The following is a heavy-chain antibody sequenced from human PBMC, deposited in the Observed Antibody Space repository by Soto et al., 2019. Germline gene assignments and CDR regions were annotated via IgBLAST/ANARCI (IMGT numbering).Heavy chain of an antibody. CDR3: ARDISPPGY. V-gene: IGHV1-18*01. Sequence: QVQLVQSGAEVKKPGASVKVSCKASGYTFTSYAISWVRQAPGQGLEWMGWISAYNGNTKYAQKLQGRVTMTPDTSTSTADMEVRSLRTDDTAVYCCARDISPPGYWGQGTLVTVSS. J-gene: IGHJ4*02. CDR2: ISAYNGNT. D-gene: IGHD3-9*01. CDR1: GYTFTSYA.